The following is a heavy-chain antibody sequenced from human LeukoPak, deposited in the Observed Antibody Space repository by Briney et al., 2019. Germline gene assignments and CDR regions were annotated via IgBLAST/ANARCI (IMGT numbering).Heavy chain of an antibody. CDR2: IYYSGHS. J-gene: IGHJ4*02. CDR1: GGSVTSYY. V-gene: IGHV4-59*02. CDR3: VRVVPGGASFDS. D-gene: IGHD3-16*01. Sequence: SETLSPTCTVSGGSVTSYYWSWIRQSPGKGLEWIGYIYYSGHSHNNPSLNSRVSISVDTSKDQFSLIVTSLTAADTAVYYCVRVVPGGASFDSWGQGTLVTVSS.